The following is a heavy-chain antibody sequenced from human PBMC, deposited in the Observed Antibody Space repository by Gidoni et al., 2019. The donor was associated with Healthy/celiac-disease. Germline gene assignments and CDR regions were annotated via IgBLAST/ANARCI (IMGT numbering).Heavy chain of an antibody. CDR3: ARDLGFPRRDGYNWVY. CDR2: IYGTA. D-gene: IGHD5-12*01. Sequence: IYGTANYAQKFQGRVTITADESTSTAYMELSSLRSEDTAVYYCARDLGFPRRDGYNWVYWGQGTLVTVSS. V-gene: IGHV1-69*01. J-gene: IGHJ4*02.